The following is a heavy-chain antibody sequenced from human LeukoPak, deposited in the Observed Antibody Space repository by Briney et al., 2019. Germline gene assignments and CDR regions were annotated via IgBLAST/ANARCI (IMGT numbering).Heavy chain of an antibody. V-gene: IGHV4-39*07. CDR1: GGSISSSSYY. CDR2: IYYSGST. D-gene: IGHD3-22*01. Sequence: SETLSLTCTVSGGSISSSSYYWGWIRQPPGKGLEWIGSIYYSGSTYYNPSLKSRVTISVDTSKNQFSLKLSSVTAADTAVYYCARRFSYYYDSSGYYYWGQGTLVTVSS. J-gene: IGHJ4*02. CDR3: ARRFSYYYDSSGYYY.